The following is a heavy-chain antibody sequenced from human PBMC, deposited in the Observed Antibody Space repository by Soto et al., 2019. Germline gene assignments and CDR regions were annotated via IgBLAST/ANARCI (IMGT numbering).Heavy chain of an antibody. CDR2: IYYSGST. V-gene: IGHV4-39*01. Sequence: QLQLQESGPGLVKPSETLSLTCTVSGGSISSSSYYWGWIRQPPGKGLEWIGSIYYSGSTYHNPSLKSRVTIYVDTSKNQFSLKLSSVTAADTAVYYSVSYCSSTSCYSYYMDVWGKGTTVTVSS. CDR1: GGSISSSSYY. D-gene: IGHD2-2*02. CDR3: VSYCSSTSCYSYYMDV. J-gene: IGHJ6*03.